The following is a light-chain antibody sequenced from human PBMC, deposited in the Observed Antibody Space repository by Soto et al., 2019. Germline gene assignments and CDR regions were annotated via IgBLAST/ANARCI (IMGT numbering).Light chain of an antibody. V-gene: IGKV1-5*03. CDR2: KAS. J-gene: IGKJ4*01. Sequence: DIPMTQSPSTLSASVGDRVTITCRASQSISSWLAWYQQKPGKAPKLLIYKASSLESGVPSRFSGSGSGTEFTLTISSLQPDDFATYYCQPYNSYSVTFGGGTKVEIK. CDR3: QPYNSYSVT. CDR1: QSISSW.